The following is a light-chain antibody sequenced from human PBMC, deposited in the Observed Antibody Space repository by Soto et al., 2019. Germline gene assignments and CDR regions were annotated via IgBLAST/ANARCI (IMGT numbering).Light chain of an antibody. Sequence: ETVMTQSPATLSVSPGERATLSCRASQRVSTNLAWYQQKPGQSPRLLIYRASTRATDIPARFSGSGSGTEFTLTISSLQSEDFAVYYCHQYNNWPPSFGGGTKVAIK. V-gene: IGKV3-15*01. CDR1: QRVSTN. J-gene: IGKJ4*01. CDR3: HQYNNWPPS. CDR2: RAS.